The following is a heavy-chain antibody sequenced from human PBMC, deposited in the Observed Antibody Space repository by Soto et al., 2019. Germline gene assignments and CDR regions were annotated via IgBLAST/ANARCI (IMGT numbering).Heavy chain of an antibody. CDR2: IIPILGIA. V-gene: IGHV1-69*02. Sequence: SVKVSCKASGGTFSSYTISWVRQAPGQGLEWMGRIIPILGIANYAQKFQGRVTITADKSTSTAYMELSSLRSEDTAVYYCARALTQADDAFDIWGQGTMVTVSS. CDR3: ARALTQADDAFDI. J-gene: IGHJ3*02. CDR1: GGTFSSYT.